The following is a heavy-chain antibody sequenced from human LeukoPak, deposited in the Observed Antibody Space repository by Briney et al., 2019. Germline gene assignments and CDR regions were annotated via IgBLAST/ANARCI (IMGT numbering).Heavy chain of an antibody. V-gene: IGHV4-34*01. CDR3: ARGPGSSSWIPFVDY. CDR2: INHSGST. CDR1: GGSFSGYY. Sequence: SETLSLTCAVYGGSFSGYYWSWIRQPPGKGLEWIGEINHSGSTNYNPSLKSRVTISVDTSKNQFSLKLSSVTAADTAVYYCARGPGSSSWIPFVDYWGQGTLVTVSS. D-gene: IGHD6-13*01. J-gene: IGHJ4*02.